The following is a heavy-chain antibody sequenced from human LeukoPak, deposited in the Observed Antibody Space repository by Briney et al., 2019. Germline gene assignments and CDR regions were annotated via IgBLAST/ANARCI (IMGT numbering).Heavy chain of an antibody. V-gene: IGHV3-7*01. CDR1: GLTFSSSW. Sequence: SGGSLRLSCAVSGLTFSSSWMDWVRQALGKGLEWVASINPDGNKKYSADSVKGRFTISRDNAENSLYLQMNSLRVEDTAFYYCARDLAYSRLDYWGQGMLVTVSS. D-gene: IGHD5-18*01. CDR2: INPDGNKK. J-gene: IGHJ4*02. CDR3: ARDLAYSRLDY.